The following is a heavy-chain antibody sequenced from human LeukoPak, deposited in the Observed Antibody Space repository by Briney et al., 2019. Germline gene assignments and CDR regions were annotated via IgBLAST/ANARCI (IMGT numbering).Heavy chain of an antibody. Sequence: GRSLRLSCAASGFTFSTYAMHCVRQAPGKGLEWVAVMSHDGRNKFYADSVKGRFTISRDNSKNTLYLQMSSLGAEDTAVFYCARDSNWNQPDYWGQGTLVTVSS. J-gene: IGHJ4*02. V-gene: IGHV3-30*04. D-gene: IGHD1-20*01. CDR2: MSHDGRNK. CDR3: ARDSNWNQPDY. CDR1: GFTFSTYA.